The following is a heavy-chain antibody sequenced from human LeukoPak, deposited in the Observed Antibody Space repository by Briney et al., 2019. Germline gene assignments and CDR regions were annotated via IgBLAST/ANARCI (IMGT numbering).Heavy chain of an antibody. D-gene: IGHD6-19*01. CDR1: GFTFDDYA. CDR2: ISWNSGSI. CDR3: AKDVGGWYSVYFDY. J-gene: IGHJ4*02. Sequence: GGSLRLSCAASGFTFDDYAMDWVRQAPGKGLEWVSCISWNSGSIGYADSVKGRFTISRDNAKNSLYLQMNSLRAEDTALYYCAKDVGGWYSVYFDYWGQGTLVTVSS. V-gene: IGHV3-9*01.